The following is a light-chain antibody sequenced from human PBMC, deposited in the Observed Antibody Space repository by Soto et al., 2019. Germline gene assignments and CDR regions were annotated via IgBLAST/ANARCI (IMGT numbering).Light chain of an antibody. CDR2: EGT. V-gene: IGLV2-23*03. J-gene: IGLJ1*01. CDR1: NNDVGNSYL. CDR3: CSYAGNSNV. Sequence: QSVLTQPASVSGSPGQSITISCTGTNNDVGNSYLVSWYQQRPGKGPRLIIYEGTKRPSGVSDRFSGSKSGNTASLTISGLQADDEADYYCCSYAGNSNVFGTGTKLTVL.